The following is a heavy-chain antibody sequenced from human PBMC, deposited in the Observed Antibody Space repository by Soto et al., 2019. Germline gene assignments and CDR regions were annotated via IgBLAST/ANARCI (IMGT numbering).Heavy chain of an antibody. Sequence: ASVKVSCKASGYTFTSYDINWVRQATGQGLEWMGWMNPNSGNTGYAQKFQGRVTMTRNTSISTAYMELSSLRSEDTAVYYCARGSSALWFGELLYDYWGQGTLVTVPQ. CDR2: MNPNSGNT. J-gene: IGHJ4*02. CDR1: GYTFTSYD. V-gene: IGHV1-8*01. D-gene: IGHD3-10*01. CDR3: ARGSSALWFGELLYDY.